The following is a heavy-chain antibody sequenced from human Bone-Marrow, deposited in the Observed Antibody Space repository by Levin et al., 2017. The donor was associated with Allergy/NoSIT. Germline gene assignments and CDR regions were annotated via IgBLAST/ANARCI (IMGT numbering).Heavy chain of an antibody. V-gene: IGHV3-7*01. CDR2: IKQDGSEK. CDR3: ARDSPLFWSGYYLNPELDY. Sequence: GESLKISCAASGFTFSSYWMSWVRQAPGKGLEWVANIKQDGSEKYYVDSVKGRFTISRDNAKNSLYLQMNSLRAEDTAVYYCARDSPLFWSGYYLNPELDYWGQGTLVTVSS. D-gene: IGHD3-3*01. CDR1: GFTFSSYW. J-gene: IGHJ4*02.